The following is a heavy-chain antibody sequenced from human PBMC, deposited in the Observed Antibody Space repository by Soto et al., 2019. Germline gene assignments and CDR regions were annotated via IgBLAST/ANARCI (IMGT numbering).Heavy chain of an antibody. D-gene: IGHD7-27*01. V-gene: IGHV3-66*01. CDR3: TRRPGS. J-gene: IGHJ5*02. CDR2: XYSGGXX. Sequence: EVQLVESGGGLVRPGGSLRLSCVASGFTVSNNYMSWVRQAPGKGLEWXXXXYSGGXXYYAXSVXXRFTLXXDKSXXXLXLQMTSLRAEDTAVYYCTRRPGSWGQGTLVTVS. CDR1: GFTVSNNY.